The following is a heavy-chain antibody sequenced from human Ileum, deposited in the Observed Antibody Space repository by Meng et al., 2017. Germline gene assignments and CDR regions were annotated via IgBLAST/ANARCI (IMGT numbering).Heavy chain of an antibody. J-gene: IGHJ5*02. CDR1: GGSVSSANSY. Sequence: LQESGPGLWRPSETLSLTCTCSGGSVSSANSYWSWIRQTPGKGLEWIGYVYNTGNTNSNPSLRSRLTMSVDTSNSQFSLKLTSVTAADTAVYYCARGGGGGWPNWFDPWGQGTLVTVSS. D-gene: IGHD6-19*01. CDR3: ARGGGGGWPNWFDP. CDR2: VYNTGNT. V-gene: IGHV4-61*01.